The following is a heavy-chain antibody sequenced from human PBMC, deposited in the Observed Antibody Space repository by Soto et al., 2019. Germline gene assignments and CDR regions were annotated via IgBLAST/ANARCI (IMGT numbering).Heavy chain of an antibody. J-gene: IGHJ3*02. CDR3: AKGSSYYYDSSGYHAGAFDI. CDR2: ISGSGGST. D-gene: IGHD3-22*01. V-gene: IGHV3-23*01. CDR1: GFTFSSYA. Sequence: EVQLLESGGGLVQPGGSLRLSCAVSGFTFSSYAMSWVRQAPGKGLEWVSAISGSGGSTYYADSVKGRFTISRDNSKNTLYLQMNSLRAEDTAVYYCAKGSSYYYDSSGYHAGAFDIWGQGTMVTVSS.